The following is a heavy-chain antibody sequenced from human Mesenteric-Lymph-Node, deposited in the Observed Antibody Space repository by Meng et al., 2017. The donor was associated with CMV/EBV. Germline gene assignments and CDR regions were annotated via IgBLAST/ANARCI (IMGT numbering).Heavy chain of an antibody. V-gene: IGHV5-51*01. J-gene: IGHJ5*01. CDR3: ARHPSSASLDIAVGEGFDS. CDR2: IYPGDSET. Sequence: FINCWIGWVRQMPGKGLEWMEIIYPGDSETTYSPSFQGQVTISVDKSISTAYLQWSSLKAPDTAIYYCARHPSSASLDIAVGEGFDSWGQGTLVTVSS. D-gene: IGHD6-19*01. CDR1: FINCW.